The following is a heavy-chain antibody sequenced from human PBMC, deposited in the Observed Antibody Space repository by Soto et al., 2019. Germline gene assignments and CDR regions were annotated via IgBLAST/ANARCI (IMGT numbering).Heavy chain of an antibody. J-gene: IGHJ4*02. CDR1: VFTFSSYA. V-gene: IGHV3-23*01. Sequence: GGSLRLSCAASVFTFSSYAMSWVRQAPGKGLEWVSAISGSGGSTYYADSVKGRFTISRDNSKNTLYLQMNSLRAEDTAVYYCAKDRDYYGSGSPWDYWGQGTLVTVSS. CDR3: AKDRDYYGSGSPWDY. CDR2: ISGSGGST. D-gene: IGHD3-10*01.